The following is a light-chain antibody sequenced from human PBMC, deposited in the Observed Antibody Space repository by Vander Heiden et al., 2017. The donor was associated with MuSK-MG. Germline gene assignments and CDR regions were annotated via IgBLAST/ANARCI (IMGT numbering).Light chain of an antibody. J-gene: IGKJ1*01. CDR2: TLS. CDR1: QSLLDSDDGNTY. V-gene: IGKV2-40*01. Sequence: DSVMTQTPLSLPVTPGEPASISCRSSQSLLDSDDGNTYLDWYLQKPGQSPQLLVSTLSYRASGVPDRFSGSGSGTDFTLKISRVEAEDFGVYYCMQRIEFPWTFGQGTKVEIK. CDR3: MQRIEFPWT.